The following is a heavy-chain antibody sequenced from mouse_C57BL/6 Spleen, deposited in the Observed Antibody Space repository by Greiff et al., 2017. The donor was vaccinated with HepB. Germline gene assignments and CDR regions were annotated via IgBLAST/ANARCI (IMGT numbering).Heavy chain of an antibody. J-gene: IGHJ2*01. V-gene: IGHV1-19*01. Sequence: EVQLVESGPVLVKPGASVKMSCKASGYTFTDYYMNWVKQSHGKSLEWIGVINPYNGGTSYNQKFKGKATLTVDKSSSTAYMELNSLTSEDSAVYYCARQAYYSNYEAYFDYWGQGTTLTVSS. CDR3: ARQAYYSNYEAYFDY. CDR2: INPYNGGT. CDR1: GYTFTDYY. D-gene: IGHD2-5*01.